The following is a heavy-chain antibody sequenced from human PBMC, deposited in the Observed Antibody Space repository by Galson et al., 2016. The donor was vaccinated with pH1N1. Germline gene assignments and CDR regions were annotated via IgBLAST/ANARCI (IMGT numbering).Heavy chain of an antibody. D-gene: IGHD6-19*01. Sequence: CAASGFAFSSYEMNWVRQAPGKGLEWVSHISRSGSTIHYADSVKGRFTFSRDNAKNSLYLQMNSLRAEDTAVYYCARPAEQQWLVILPFGYWGQGILVTVSS. V-gene: IGHV3-48*03. CDR2: ISRSGSTI. CDR3: ARPAEQQWLVILPFGY. CDR1: GFAFSSYE. J-gene: IGHJ4*02.